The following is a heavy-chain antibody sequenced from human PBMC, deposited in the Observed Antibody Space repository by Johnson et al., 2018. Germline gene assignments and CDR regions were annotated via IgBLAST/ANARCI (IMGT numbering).Heavy chain of an antibody. CDR3: ARDTYYYDSSGYYIGCDAFDI. D-gene: IGHD3-22*01. V-gene: IGHV1-69*01. CDR2: LIPIFGTT. J-gene: IGHJ3*02. Sequence: QVQLVESGAEVKKXGSSXKVXCKASGGTFSSYAISWVRQAPGQGLEWMGGLIPIFGTTNYAQKFQGRVTITADESTSTAYMGLSSLRSEETAVYYCARDTYYYDSSGYYIGCDAFDIWGQGTMVTVSS. CDR1: GGTFSSYA.